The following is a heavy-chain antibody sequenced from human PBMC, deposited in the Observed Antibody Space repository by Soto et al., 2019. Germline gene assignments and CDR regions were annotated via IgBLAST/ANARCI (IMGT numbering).Heavy chain of an antibody. J-gene: IGHJ6*01. CDR1: GYTFTRYG. D-gene: IGHD5-12*01. CDR2: ISAYNGKT. CDR3: ARGGDVKYYHGMDV. V-gene: IGHV1-18*01. Sequence: QVQLVQSGGEVKKPGASVKLSCTASGYTFTRYGISWVRQAPGQGLEWMGWISAYNGKTNYAQNVQGRVTMTTDTPTRSAYMYLRRRRSADTAVYYCARGGDVKYYHGMDVWGQGTTGTVSS.